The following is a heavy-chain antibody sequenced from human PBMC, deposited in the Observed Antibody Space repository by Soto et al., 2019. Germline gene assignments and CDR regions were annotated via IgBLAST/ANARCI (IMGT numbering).Heavy chain of an antibody. CDR3: AKGLSVRGVNYYYYYYMDV. D-gene: IGHD3-10*01. CDR2: ISGSGGST. Sequence: EVQLLESGGGLVQPGGSLRLSCAASGFTFSSYAMSWVRQAPGKGLEWVSAISGSGGSTYYADSVKGRFTISRDNSKHTLYLKMNSLRAEDTAVYYCAKGLSVRGVNYYYYYYMDVWGKGTTVTVSS. J-gene: IGHJ6*03. V-gene: IGHV3-23*01. CDR1: GFTFSSYA.